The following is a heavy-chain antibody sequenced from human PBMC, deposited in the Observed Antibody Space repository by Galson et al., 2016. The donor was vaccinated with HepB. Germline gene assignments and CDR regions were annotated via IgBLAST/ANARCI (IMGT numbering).Heavy chain of an antibody. V-gene: IGHV3-21*01. D-gene: IGHD4-17*01. Sequence: SLRLSCAASGFTFSSYSMNWVRQSPGKGLEWVSSISSSSSYIYYADSVKGRFTISRDNAKNSLYLQMNSLRAEDTALYYCPRSYGDNDPLEYWGQGTLVTVSS. CDR1: GFTFSSYS. CDR3: PRSYGDNDPLEY. J-gene: IGHJ4*02. CDR2: ISSSSSYI.